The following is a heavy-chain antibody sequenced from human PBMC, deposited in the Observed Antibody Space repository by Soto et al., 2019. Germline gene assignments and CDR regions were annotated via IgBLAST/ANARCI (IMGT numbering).Heavy chain of an antibody. V-gene: IGHV3-74*01. CDR2: ISGDGRST. J-gene: IGHJ4*02. CDR1: GFTFSDYW. D-gene: IGHD6-19*01. CDR3: VSGSTGWSGMDY. Sequence: EVQLVESGGGLVQPGGSLGLSCTASGFTFSDYWMYWVRQVPGKGLVWVSRISGDGRSTNYADSVKGRFTIFRDNAKNTLYVKMNSLRAEDTAVYYCVSGSTGWSGMDYWGQGILVTVS.